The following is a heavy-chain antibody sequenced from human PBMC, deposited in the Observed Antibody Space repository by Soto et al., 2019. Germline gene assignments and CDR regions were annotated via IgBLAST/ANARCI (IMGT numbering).Heavy chain of an antibody. J-gene: IGHJ3*02. D-gene: IGHD1-1*01. CDR2: IRSKTDGGTT. CDR3: TTARPGTNVFDN. V-gene: IGHV3-15*01. CDR1: GISFSNAW. Sequence: GGSLRLSCAASGISFSNAWMNWVRQAPGKGLEYIGRIRSKTDGGTTEYAAPVEGRFTVSRDDSKNTLYLQMSGLKTKDTAVYYCTTARPGTNVFDNWGQGTLVTVSS.